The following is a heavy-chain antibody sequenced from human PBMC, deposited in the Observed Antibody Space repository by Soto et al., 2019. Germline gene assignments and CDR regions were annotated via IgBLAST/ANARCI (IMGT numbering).Heavy chain of an antibody. J-gene: IGHJ4*02. D-gene: IGHD5-18*01. CDR2: ISYDGSLQ. V-gene: IGHV3-30*03. CDR1: GFAFSSYG. Sequence: QAQLVESGGGVVQPGRSLRVSCAASGFAFSSYGMHWVRQAPGTGLEWVAVISYDGSLQHYADSVKGRFTISRDNSKNMVLLQMSSLRAEDTAVYYCVSDRGYGHASVSYSWGQGTLVSVSS. CDR3: VSDRGYGHASVSYS.